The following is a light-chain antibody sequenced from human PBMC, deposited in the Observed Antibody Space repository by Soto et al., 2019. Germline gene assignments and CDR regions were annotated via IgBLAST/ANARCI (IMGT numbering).Light chain of an antibody. J-gene: IGLJ2*01. Sequence: QSVLTQPPSASETPGQRVTISCSGSSSNIGNNHVYWYKQLPGMAPELLIFRNDQRPSGVSDRISGSKSGTSASLVISGLRSEDEADYYCAAWDDSLSGRVVFGGGTKLTVL. CDR1: SSNIGNNH. CDR2: RND. V-gene: IGLV1-47*01. CDR3: AAWDDSLSGRVV.